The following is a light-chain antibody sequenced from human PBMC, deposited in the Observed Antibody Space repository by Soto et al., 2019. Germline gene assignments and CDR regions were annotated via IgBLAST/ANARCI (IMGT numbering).Light chain of an antibody. CDR2: GAS. Sequence: EIVLTQSPATLSLSPGERATLSGRASQTVSNYFTWYQQKRGQAPRRLIYGASNRAAGVPARFSGSGSGTDFTLSINSLEPDDVAGYFCQRRSNWPPLLTFGPGPKVDFK. J-gene: IGKJ3*01. CDR1: QTVSNY. V-gene: IGKV3-11*01. CDR3: QRRSNWPPLLT.